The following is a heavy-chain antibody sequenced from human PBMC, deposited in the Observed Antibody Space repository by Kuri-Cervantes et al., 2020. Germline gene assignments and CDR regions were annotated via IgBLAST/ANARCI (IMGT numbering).Heavy chain of an antibody. Sequence: GESLKISCAASGFTFSSYGMHWVRQAPGKGLEWVAVISYDGSNKYYADSVKGRFTISGDNSKNTLYLQMNSLRAEDTAVYYCAKCGAARPYYYGMDVWGQGTTVTVSS. D-gene: IGHD6-6*01. J-gene: IGHJ6*02. CDR2: ISYDGSNK. CDR1: GFTFSSYG. V-gene: IGHV3-30*18. CDR3: AKCGAARPYYYGMDV.